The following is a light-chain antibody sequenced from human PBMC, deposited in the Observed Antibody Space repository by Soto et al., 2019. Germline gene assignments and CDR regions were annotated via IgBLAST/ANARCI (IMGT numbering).Light chain of an antibody. CDR3: QQYNNWPPLT. CDR1: QSVSSN. Sequence: EIVMTQSPATLSVSPGERATLSCRASQSVSSNVAWYQQKPGQARTLLIYGASTSATGLPARFSGSGSGTEFTLNISSLQSEDFAVYYCQQYNNWPPLTFGQGTRLEI. V-gene: IGKV3-15*01. J-gene: IGKJ5*01. CDR2: GAS.